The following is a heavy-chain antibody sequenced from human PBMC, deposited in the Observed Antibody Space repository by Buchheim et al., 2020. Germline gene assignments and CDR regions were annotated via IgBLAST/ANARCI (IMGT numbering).Heavy chain of an antibody. V-gene: IGHV3-73*02. CDR2: IRSKANSYAT. CDR1: GFTFSGSA. CDR3: TSSSWERYYYYYGMDV. Sequence: EVQLVESGGGLVQPGGSLKLSCAASGFTFSGSAMHWVRQASGKGLEWVGRIRSKANSYATAYAASVKGRFTISRDDSKNTAYLKMNSLKTEDTAVYYCTSSSWERYYYYYGMDVWGQGTT. J-gene: IGHJ6*02. D-gene: IGHD6-13*01.